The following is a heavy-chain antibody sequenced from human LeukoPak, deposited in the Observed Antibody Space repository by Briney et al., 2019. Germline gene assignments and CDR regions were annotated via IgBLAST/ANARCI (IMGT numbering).Heavy chain of an antibody. CDR3: AKVEKQWLVPRYYCGMDV. V-gene: IGHV3-30*18. CDR1: GFTFSSYG. CDR2: ISYDGSNK. Sequence: GGSLRLSCAASGFTFSSYGMHWVRQAPGKGLEWVAVISYDGSNKYYADSVKGRFTISRDNSKNTLYLQMNSLRAEDTAVYYCAKVEKQWLVPRYYCGMDVWGQGTTVTVSS. J-gene: IGHJ6*02. D-gene: IGHD6-19*01.